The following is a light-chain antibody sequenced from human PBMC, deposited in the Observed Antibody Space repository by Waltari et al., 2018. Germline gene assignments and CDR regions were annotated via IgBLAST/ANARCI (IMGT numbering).Light chain of an antibody. CDR1: QNINSW. CDR3: QQYRTNPWA. J-gene: IGKJ1*01. V-gene: IGKV1-5*03. Sequence: DIQMTQSPSTLSASVGARVTLTCRASQNINSWLAWYQQKPGMAPKLLISKASTLESGVPSRFSGSGSGTEFTLTIGSLQPDDLATYYCQQYRTNPWAFGQGTKV. CDR2: KAS.